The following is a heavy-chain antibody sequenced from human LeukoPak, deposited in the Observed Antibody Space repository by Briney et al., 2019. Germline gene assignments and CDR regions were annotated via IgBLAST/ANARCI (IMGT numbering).Heavy chain of an antibody. J-gene: IGHJ4*02. V-gene: IGHV4-38-2*02. CDR1: GYSISSGYY. CDR3: ARVELVGPFDY. CDR2: IYHSGST. Sequence: SETLSLTCTVSGYSISSGYYWGWIRQPPGKGLEWIGSIYHSGSTYYNPSLKSRVTISVDTSKNQFSLKLSSVTAADTAVYYCARVELVGPFDYWGQGTLVTVSS. D-gene: IGHD6-6*01.